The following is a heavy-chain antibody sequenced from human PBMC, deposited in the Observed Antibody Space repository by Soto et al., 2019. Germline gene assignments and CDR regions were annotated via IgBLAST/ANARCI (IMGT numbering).Heavy chain of an antibody. Sequence: PGGSLRLSCAASGFTFDDYAMHWVRQAPGKGLEWVSLISWDGGSTYYADSVKGRFTISRYNSKNSLYLQMNSLRAEDTALYYCAKNRISYYYYYGMDVWCQGTTVTVSS. CDR2: ISWDGGST. J-gene: IGHJ6*02. CDR1: GFTFDDYA. CDR3: AKNRISYYYYYGMDV. V-gene: IGHV3-43D*04.